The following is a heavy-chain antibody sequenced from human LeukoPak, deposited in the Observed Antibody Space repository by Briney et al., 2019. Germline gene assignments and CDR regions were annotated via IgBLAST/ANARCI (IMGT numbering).Heavy chain of an antibody. Sequence: SQTLSLTCTVSGGSISSGGYYWSWIRQHPGKGLEWIGYTYYSGSTYYNPSLKSRVTISVDTSKNQFSLKLSSVTAADTAVYYCARGVPSYTYYDFWSGYYDYWGQGTLVTVSS. CDR3: ARGVPSYTYYDFWSGYYDY. CDR1: GGSISSGGYY. CDR2: TYYSGST. J-gene: IGHJ4*02. V-gene: IGHV4-31*03. D-gene: IGHD3-3*01.